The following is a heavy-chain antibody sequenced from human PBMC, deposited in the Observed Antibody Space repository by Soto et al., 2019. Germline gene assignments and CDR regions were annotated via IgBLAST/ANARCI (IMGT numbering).Heavy chain of an antibody. J-gene: IGHJ4*02. CDR1: GGSISSSNW. CDR2: IYHSGST. D-gene: IGHD3-22*01. CDR3: AKYYYDSSGYYYDY. Sequence: SETLSLTCAVSGGSISSSNWWSWVRQPPGKGLEWIGEIYHSGSTNYNPSLKSRVTISVDTSKNQFSLKLSSVTAADTAVYYCAKYYYDSSGYYYDYWGQGTLVTVSS. V-gene: IGHV4-4*02.